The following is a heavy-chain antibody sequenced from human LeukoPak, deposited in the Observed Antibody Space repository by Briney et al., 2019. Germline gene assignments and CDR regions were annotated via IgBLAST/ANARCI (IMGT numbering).Heavy chain of an antibody. CDR2: ISSSSSYI. V-gene: IGHV3-21*01. CDR3: ARYSTGIAVADHFDY. D-gene: IGHD6-19*01. CDR1: GFTFSSYN. Sequence: NPGGSLGLSCAASGFTFSSYNMNWVRQAPGKGLEWVSFISSSSSYIYYADSVKGRFTISRDNAKNSLYLQMNSLRAEDTAVYYCARYSTGIAVADHFDYWGQGTLVTVSS. J-gene: IGHJ4*02.